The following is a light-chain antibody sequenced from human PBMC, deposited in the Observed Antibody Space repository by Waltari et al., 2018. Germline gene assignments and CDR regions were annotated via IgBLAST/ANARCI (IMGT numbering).Light chain of an antibody. CDR1: SSDVGGYNY. CDR3: CSYAGSYTWV. J-gene: IGLJ3*02. CDR2: DVS. V-gene: IGLV2-11*01. Sequence: TQPRSVSGSPGQSVTISCTGTSSDVGGYNYVSWYQQHPGKAPKLMIYDVSKRPSGVPDRFSGSKSGNPASLTISGLQAEDEADYYCCSYAGSYTWVFGGGTKLTVL.